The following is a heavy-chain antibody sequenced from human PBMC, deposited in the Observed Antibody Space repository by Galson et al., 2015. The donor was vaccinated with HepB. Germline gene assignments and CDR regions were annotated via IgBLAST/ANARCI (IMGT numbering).Heavy chain of an antibody. Sequence: SLRLSCAASGFTFSSYAMSWVRQAAGKGLEWVSAISGSGGTTHDADSVKGRFTISRDDSKNTAFLQMNTLKTEDTAVYYCARLGDLSGYSSAWGQGTLVTVSS. V-gene: IGHV3-23*01. CDR2: ISGSGGTT. D-gene: IGHD6-25*01. J-gene: IGHJ5*02. CDR1: GFTFSSYA. CDR3: ARLGDLSGYSSA.